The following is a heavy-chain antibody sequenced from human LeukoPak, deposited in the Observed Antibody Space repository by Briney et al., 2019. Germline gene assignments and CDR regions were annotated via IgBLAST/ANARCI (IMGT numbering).Heavy chain of an antibody. CDR2: IYYSGST. D-gene: IGHD4-17*01. V-gene: IGHV4-59*01. J-gene: IGHJ4*02. CDR1: GGSISSYY. Sequence: TSETLSLTCTVSGGSISSYYWSWIPQPPGKGLEWIGYIYYSGSTNYNPSLKSRVTISVDTSKNQFSLKLSSVTAADTAVYYCARGRGDGDYNWGQGTLVTVSS. CDR3: ARGRGDGDYN.